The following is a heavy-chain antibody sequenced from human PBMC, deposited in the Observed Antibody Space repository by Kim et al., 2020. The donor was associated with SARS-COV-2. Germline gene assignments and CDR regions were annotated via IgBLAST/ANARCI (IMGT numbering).Heavy chain of an antibody. D-gene: IGHD6-13*01. J-gene: IGHJ4*02. CDR2: SGTT. Sequence: SGTTSYEQKFQGRVTVTRDTSTSTVYMELGSLRSEDTAVYYCATGAAATGNWGQGTQVTVSS. V-gene: IGHV1-46*01. CDR3: ATGAAATGN.